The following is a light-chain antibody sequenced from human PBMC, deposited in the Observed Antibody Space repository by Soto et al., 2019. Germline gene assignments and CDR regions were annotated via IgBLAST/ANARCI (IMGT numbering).Light chain of an antibody. Sequence: EIVLTQSPYTLSLSPGSRSNLSCWASHSVTTHLAWFKQKPGQAPRLLIYDASTRATGISARLSGSGSGTEFTLTISRMEPEDFAVYYCQQYGSSGTFGHGTKVDIK. CDR2: DAS. V-gene: IGKV3-20*01. CDR3: QQYGSSGT. J-gene: IGKJ1*01. CDR1: HSVTTH.